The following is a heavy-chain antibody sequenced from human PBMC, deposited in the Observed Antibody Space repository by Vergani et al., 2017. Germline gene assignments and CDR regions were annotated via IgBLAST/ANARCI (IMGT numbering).Heavy chain of an antibody. CDR1: GGTFSSYA. Sequence: QVQLVQSGAEVKKPGSSVKVSCKASGGTFSSYAISWVRQAPGQGLEWMGGIIPIFGTANYAQKFQGRVTITADESTSTAYMELSSLRSEDTAVYYCARAAKGCYYDGSGYCPRDYWGQGTLVTVSS. CDR3: ARAAKGCYYDGSGYCPRDY. D-gene: IGHD3-22*01. CDR2: IIPIFGTA. J-gene: IGHJ4*02. V-gene: IGHV1-69*01.